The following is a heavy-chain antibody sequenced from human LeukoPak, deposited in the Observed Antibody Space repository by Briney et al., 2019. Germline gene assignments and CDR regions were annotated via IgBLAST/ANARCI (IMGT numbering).Heavy chain of an antibody. Sequence: GGSLRLSCAVSGFTFSSYWRSWVRQAPGKGLEWVANIKQDGSETYFVDSVKGRFTISRDNAKNSLYLQMSSLRAEDTAVYYCARVRRITMIEGPAYYYYGMDVWGQGTTVTVSS. V-gene: IGHV3-7*01. CDR1: GFTFSSYW. CDR3: ARVRRITMIEGPAYYYYGMDV. D-gene: IGHD3-22*01. J-gene: IGHJ6*02. CDR2: IKQDGSET.